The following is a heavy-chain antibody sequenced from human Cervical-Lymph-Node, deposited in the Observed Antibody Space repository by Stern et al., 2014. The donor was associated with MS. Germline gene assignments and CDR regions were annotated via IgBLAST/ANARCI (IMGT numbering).Heavy chain of an antibody. D-gene: IGHD6-19*01. Sequence: EVQLVESGGTLVQPGGSLRLSCAASGFTFSSYAMSWVRQAPGKGLEWVSVISGSDGSTFYADSVKGRFTISRDNSKNTLFLQMNSLRAEDTAVYYCAKVYGSGPFDYWGQGTLDTVSS. V-gene: IGHV3-23*04. CDR2: ISGSDGST. CDR3: AKVYGSGPFDY. J-gene: IGHJ4*02. CDR1: GFTFSSYA.